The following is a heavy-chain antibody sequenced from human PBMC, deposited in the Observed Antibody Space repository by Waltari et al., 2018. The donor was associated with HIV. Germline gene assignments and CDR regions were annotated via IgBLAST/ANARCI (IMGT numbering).Heavy chain of an antibody. D-gene: IGHD2-2*01. V-gene: IGHV3-9*01. CDR2: ISWNSGRI. Sequence: EVQLVESGGGLVQPGRSLRLSFAVSGFTFDAYALHWVRQAPGKGLEWVSGISWNSGRIGYADSVKGRFTISRDNAKNSLYLQMNSLRAEDTALYYCAKDKRRYCSSTSCYYYFDYWGQGTLVTVSS. CDR1: GFTFDAYA. CDR3: AKDKRRYCSSTSCYYYFDY. J-gene: IGHJ4*02.